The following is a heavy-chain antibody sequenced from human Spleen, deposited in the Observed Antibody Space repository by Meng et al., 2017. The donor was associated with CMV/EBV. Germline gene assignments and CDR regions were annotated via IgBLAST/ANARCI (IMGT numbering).Heavy chain of an antibody. V-gene: IGHV1-18*01. D-gene: IGHD2-21*01. CDR2: ISAYNGNT. Sequence: ASVKVSCKASGYTFTSYGISWVRQAPGQGLEWMGWISAYNGNTNYAQKLQGRVTMTTDTSTSTAYMELSSLRSEDTAVYYCARDRAIYCGGDCYNDAFDIWGQGTMVTVSS. CDR1: GYTFTSYG. CDR3: ARDRAIYCGGDCYNDAFDI. J-gene: IGHJ3*02.